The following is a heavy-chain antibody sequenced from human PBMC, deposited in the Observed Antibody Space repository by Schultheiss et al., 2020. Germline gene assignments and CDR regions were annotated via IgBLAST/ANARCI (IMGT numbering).Heavy chain of an antibody. J-gene: IGHJ5*02. D-gene: IGHD4-23*01. CDR1: GFTFDDYA. CDR3: ARDEDYGGSWFDP. Sequence: GESLKISCAASGFTFDDYAMHWVRQAPGKGLEWVSGISGSGGSTYYADSVKGRFSISRDNSKNTLYLQMNSLRAEDTAVYYCARDEDYGGSWFDPWGQGTLVTVYS. CDR2: ISGSGGST. V-gene: IGHV3-23*01.